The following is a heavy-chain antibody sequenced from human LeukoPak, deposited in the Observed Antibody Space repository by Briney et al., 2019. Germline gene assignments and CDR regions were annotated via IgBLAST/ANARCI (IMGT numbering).Heavy chain of an antibody. Sequence: ASVKVSCKASGYTFTSYYMHWVRQAPGQGLEWMGIINPSGGSTSYAQKFQGRVTMTRDTSTSTVYMELSSLRSEDTAVYYCARERGIVATRRYYFDYWGQGTLVTVSS. CDR3: ARERGIVATRRYYFDY. J-gene: IGHJ4*02. CDR1: GYTFTSYY. D-gene: IGHD5-12*01. V-gene: IGHV1-46*01. CDR2: INPSGGST.